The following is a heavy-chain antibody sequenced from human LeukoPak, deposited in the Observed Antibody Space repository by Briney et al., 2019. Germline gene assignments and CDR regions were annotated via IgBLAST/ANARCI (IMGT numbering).Heavy chain of an antibody. V-gene: IGHV3-21*01. CDR1: GFTFSSYW. J-gene: IGHJ4*02. CDR2: ISSSSSYI. Sequence: GGSLRLSCAASGFTFSSYWMSWVRQAPGKGLEWVSSISSSSSYIYYADSVKGRFTISRDNAKNSLYLQMNSLRAEDTAVYYCARRRYCSSTSCSTESWGQGTLVTVSS. D-gene: IGHD2-2*01. CDR3: ARRRYCSSTSCSTES.